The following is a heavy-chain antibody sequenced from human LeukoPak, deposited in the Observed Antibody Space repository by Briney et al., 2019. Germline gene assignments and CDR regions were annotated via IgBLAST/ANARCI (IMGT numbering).Heavy chain of an antibody. V-gene: IGHV1-46*01. CDR1: GYTFTSYY. CDR3: ARDHIVVVTAIEGYYGMDV. CDR2: INPSGDST. D-gene: IGHD2-21*02. J-gene: IGHJ6*02. Sequence: ASVKVSCKASGYTFTSYYVHWVRQAPGQGLEWMGIINPSGDSTTYAQKFQGSVTVTRDTSTSTVYMELSRLRSDDTAVYYCARDHIVVVTAIEGYYGMDVWGQGTTVTVSS.